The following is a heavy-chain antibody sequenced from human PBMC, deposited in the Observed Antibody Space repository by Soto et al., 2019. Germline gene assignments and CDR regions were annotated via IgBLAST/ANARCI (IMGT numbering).Heavy chain of an antibody. V-gene: IGHV4-31*03. CDR3: AREDSSSLDAFDI. CDR1: GVTISSSRSY. J-gene: IGHJ3*02. Sequence: SETLSLTCNVSGVTISSSRSYWAWLRQPPGKGLEWIAYIYYSGSTYYNPSLKSRVTISVDTSKNQFSLKLSSVTAADTAVYYCAREDSSSLDAFDIWGQGTMVTVSS. CDR2: IYYSGST. D-gene: IGHD6-13*01.